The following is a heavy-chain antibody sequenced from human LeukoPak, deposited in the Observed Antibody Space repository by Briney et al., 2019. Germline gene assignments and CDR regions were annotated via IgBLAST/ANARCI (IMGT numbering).Heavy chain of an antibody. D-gene: IGHD5-18*01. Sequence: GGSLRLSCAASGFTFSSYSMNWVRQAPGKGLEWVSYISSSSTIYYADSVKGRFTISRDNAKNSLYLQMNSLRAEDTAVYYCARSSAMVPFDYWGQGTLVTVSS. V-gene: IGHV3-48*01. CDR1: GFTFSSYS. CDR2: ISSSSTI. J-gene: IGHJ4*02. CDR3: ARSSAMVPFDY.